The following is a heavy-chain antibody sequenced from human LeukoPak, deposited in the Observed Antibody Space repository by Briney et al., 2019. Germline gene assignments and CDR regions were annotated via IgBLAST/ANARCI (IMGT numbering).Heavy chain of an antibody. CDR1: GGSISDYY. Sequence: PSETLSLTCTVSGGSISDYYWSWIRQPPGKGLEWIGYIYYSGSTNYNPSLKSRVTISVDTSKNQFSLKLSSVTAADTAIYYCARTFSGSYYYYGMDYWGQGTLVTVSS. CDR2: IYYSGST. V-gene: IGHV4-59*01. CDR3: ARTFSGSYYYYGMDY. J-gene: IGHJ6*02. D-gene: IGHD1-26*01.